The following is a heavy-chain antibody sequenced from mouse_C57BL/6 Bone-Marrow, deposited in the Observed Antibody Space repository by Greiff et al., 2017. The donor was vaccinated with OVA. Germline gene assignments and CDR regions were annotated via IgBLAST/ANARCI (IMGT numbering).Heavy chain of an antibody. J-gene: IGHJ1*03. CDR2: LWSGGRT. Sequence: VQLQQSGPGLVQPSQSLSITCTVSGFSLTSYGVHWVRPSPGKGLEWLGVLWSGGRTAYNAAFISRLSISKDNYKSQVFFKMNSLQADDTAIYYCARTVTGTRYFDVWGTGTTVTVSS. D-gene: IGHD4-1*01. V-gene: IGHV2-2*01. CDR3: ARTVTGTRYFDV. CDR1: GFSLTSYG.